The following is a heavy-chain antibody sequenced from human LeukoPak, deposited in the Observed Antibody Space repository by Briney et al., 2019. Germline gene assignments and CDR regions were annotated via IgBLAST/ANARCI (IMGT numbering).Heavy chain of an antibody. V-gene: IGHV3-53*01. CDR3: AREYSSSSRYFDY. CDR2: IYSGGPT. Sequence: PGGSLRLSCEAPGLTVSTNYMSWVRQAPGKGLEWVSVIYSGGPTYYADSVKGRFTISRDISKNTLYLQMNSLRAEDTAVYYCAREYSSSSRYFDYWGQGALVTVSS. D-gene: IGHD6-6*01. J-gene: IGHJ4*02. CDR1: GLTVSTNY.